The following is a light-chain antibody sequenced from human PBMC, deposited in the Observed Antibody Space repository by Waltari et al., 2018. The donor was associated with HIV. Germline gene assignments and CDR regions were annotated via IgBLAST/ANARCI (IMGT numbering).Light chain of an antibody. V-gene: IGLV3-1*01. CDR3: QAWDSSTLVV. CDR1: KLGDKY. Sequence: SYELTQPPSVSVSPGQTASINCSGDKLGDKYACWYQQKPGQSPMLVIYQDSKRPSGIPERFSGSNSGNTATLTISGTQAMDEADYYCQAWDSSTLVVFGGGTKLTVL. CDR2: QDS. J-gene: IGLJ2*01.